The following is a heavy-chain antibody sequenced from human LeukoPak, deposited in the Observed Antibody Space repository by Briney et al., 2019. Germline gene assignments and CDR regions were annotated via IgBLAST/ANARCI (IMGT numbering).Heavy chain of an antibody. V-gene: IGHV3-9*01. CDR2: IAWNSGNT. Sequence: DRSLRLSCAASGFTFDNYAMHWVRQAPGKGLEWVSGIAWNSGNTGFADSVKGRFTISRDNAENSLSLQMNSLTPEDTAFYFCAKDMNSYGSGSSYNPWGPFDSWGQGTLVTVSS. CDR1: GFTFDNYA. J-gene: IGHJ4*02. CDR3: AKDMNSYGSGSSYNPWGPFDS. D-gene: IGHD3-10*01.